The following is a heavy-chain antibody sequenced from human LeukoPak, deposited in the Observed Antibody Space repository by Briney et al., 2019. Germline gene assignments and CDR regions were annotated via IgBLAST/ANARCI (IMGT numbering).Heavy chain of an antibody. V-gene: IGHV3-43*02. CDR2: ISGDGGST. J-gene: IGHJ4*02. Sequence: PGGSLRLSCAASGFTFSTYAMSWVRQTPGKGLEWVSLISGDGGSTYYADSVKGRFTISRDNSKNSLYLQMNSLRTEDTALYYCAKDKKRGSGYFDYWGQGTLVTVSS. CDR1: GFTFSTYA. D-gene: IGHD6-19*01. CDR3: AKDKKRGSGYFDY.